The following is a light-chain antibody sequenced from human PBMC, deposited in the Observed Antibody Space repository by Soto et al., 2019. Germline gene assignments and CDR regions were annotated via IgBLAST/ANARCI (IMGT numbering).Light chain of an antibody. CDR3: QQRSNWPRT. CDR1: QIVSSY. J-gene: IGKJ3*01. Sequence: EIVLTQSPANLSLSPGERATLSCRASQIVSSYLAWYQQKPGQAPMLLIYDASNRATGIPARFSGSGSGTDFTLTISSLEPEDFAVYYCQQRSNWPRTFGPGTKVDIK. V-gene: IGKV3-11*01. CDR2: DAS.